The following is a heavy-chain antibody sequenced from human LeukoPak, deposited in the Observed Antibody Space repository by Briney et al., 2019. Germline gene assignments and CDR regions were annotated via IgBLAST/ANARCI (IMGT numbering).Heavy chain of an antibody. V-gene: IGHV4-31*03. CDR1: GGSISSGGYY. Sequence: SQTLSLTCTVSGGSISSGGYYWSWIRQHPGKGLEWIGYIYYSGSTYYNPSLKSRVTISVDTSKNQFSLKLSSVTAADTAVYYCARDFWRGYYTGDYYYYGMDIWGQGTTVTVSS. D-gene: IGHD3-3*01. J-gene: IGHJ6*02. CDR2: IYYSGST. CDR3: ARDFWRGYYTGDYYYYGMDI.